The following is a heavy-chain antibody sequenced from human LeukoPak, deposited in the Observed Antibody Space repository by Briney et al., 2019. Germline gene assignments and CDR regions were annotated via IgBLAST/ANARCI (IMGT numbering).Heavy chain of an antibody. Sequence: GGSLRLSCAASGFTFSSYAMSWVRQAPGKGLEWVSAISGSGGSTYYTDSVKGRFTISRDNSKNTLYLQMNSLRVEDTAVYYCVYDFGGVDYWGQGTLVTVSS. D-gene: IGHD3-16*01. J-gene: IGHJ4*02. CDR2: ISGSGGST. CDR3: VYDFGGVDY. CDR1: GFTFSSYA. V-gene: IGHV3-23*01.